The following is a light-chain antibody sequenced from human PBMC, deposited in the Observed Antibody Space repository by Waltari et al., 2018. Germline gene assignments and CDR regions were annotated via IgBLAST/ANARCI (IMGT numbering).Light chain of an antibody. Sequence: DIQMTQSPSSLSASVGDRVTITCRASQSISSYLNWYQQKPGKAPKLLIYAASNRATGIPARFSGSGSGTDFTLTISSLEPEDFAVYYCQQRSNLWTFGQGTKVEIK. CDR2: AAS. J-gene: IGKJ1*01. V-gene: IGKV1-39*01. CDR1: QSISSY. CDR3: QQRSNLWT.